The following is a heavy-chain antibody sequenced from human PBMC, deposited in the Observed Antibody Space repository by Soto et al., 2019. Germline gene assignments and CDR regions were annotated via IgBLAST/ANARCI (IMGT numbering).Heavy chain of an antibody. V-gene: IGHV4-31*02. D-gene: IGHD4-17*01. Sequence: SETLSLTCTVSGGSISSGGYYWSWIRQHPGKGLEWIGYIYYSGSTYYNPSLKSRVTISVDTSKNQFSLKLSSVTAADTAVYYCARVLLEATVTYSWFDPWGQGTLVTVSS. CDR1: GGSISSGGYY. CDR3: ARVLLEATVTYSWFDP. CDR2: IYYSGST. J-gene: IGHJ5*02.